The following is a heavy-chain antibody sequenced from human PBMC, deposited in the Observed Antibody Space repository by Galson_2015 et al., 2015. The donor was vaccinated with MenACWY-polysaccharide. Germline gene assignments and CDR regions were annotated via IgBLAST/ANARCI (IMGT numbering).Heavy chain of an antibody. Sequence: SVKVSCKASGYTFTGYYMHWVRQAPGQGLEWMGWINPNSGGTNYAQKFQGRVTMTRDTSISTAYMELSRLRSDDTAVYYCARESEGIVGALPPDYWGQGTLVTVSS. CDR3: ARESEGIVGALPPDY. J-gene: IGHJ4*02. CDR1: GYTFTGYY. V-gene: IGHV1-2*02. CDR2: INPNSGGT. D-gene: IGHD1-26*01.